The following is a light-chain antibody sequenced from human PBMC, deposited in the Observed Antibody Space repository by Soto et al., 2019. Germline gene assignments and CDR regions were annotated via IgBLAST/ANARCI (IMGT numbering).Light chain of an antibody. Sequence: EMVLTQSPGTLSLSPGERATLSCRASQSVPRSYLAWYQQKPGQAPRLLIYGTSSRATGIPDRFSGSGSGTDFTLTISRLEPEDFAVFYCQQYGSSITFGQGTRLEI. CDR1: QSVPRSY. CDR2: GTS. CDR3: QQYGSSIT. J-gene: IGKJ5*01. V-gene: IGKV3-20*01.